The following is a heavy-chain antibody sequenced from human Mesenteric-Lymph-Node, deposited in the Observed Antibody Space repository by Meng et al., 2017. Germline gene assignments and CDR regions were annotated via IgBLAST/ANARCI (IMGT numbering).Heavy chain of an antibody. Sequence: GESLKISCAASGFTFRNSWMTWARQAPGKGLEWVSAISGGGYSTYYADSVKGRFTISRDNSKNTLSLQMDSLSAEDTAVYYCAKDVTTGYYYFDSWGQGTLVTVSS. CDR3: AKDVTTGYYYFDS. V-gene: IGHV3-23*01. J-gene: IGHJ4*02. CDR2: ISGGGYST. CDR1: GFTFRNSW. D-gene: IGHD3-9*01.